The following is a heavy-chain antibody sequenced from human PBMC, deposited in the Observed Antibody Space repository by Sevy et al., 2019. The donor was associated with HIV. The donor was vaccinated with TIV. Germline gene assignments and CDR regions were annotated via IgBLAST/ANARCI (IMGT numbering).Heavy chain of an antibody. Sequence: GGSLRLSCAASGFTFSSYWMSWVRQAPGKGLEWVANIKQDGSEKYYVDSVKGRFTISRDNAKNSLYLQMNSLRAEDTAVYYCARGNVGSGSYVLDYWGQGTLVTVSS. CDR2: IKQDGSEK. CDR3: ARGNVGSGSYVLDY. D-gene: IGHD3-10*01. J-gene: IGHJ4*02. V-gene: IGHV3-7*03. CDR1: GFTFSSYW.